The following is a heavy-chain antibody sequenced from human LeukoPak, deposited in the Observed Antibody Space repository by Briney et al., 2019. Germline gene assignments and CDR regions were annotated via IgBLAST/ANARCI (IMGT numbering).Heavy chain of an antibody. J-gene: IGHJ4*02. Sequence: SVKVSCKASGGTFSSYAISWVRQAPGQGLEWMGRIIPILGIANYAQKFQGRVTITADKSTSTAYMELSSLRSEDTAVYYCARGSGYDFFDYWGQGTLVIVSS. V-gene: IGHV1-69*04. CDR1: GGTFSSYA. CDR2: IIPILGIA. D-gene: IGHD3-3*01. CDR3: ARGSGYDFFDY.